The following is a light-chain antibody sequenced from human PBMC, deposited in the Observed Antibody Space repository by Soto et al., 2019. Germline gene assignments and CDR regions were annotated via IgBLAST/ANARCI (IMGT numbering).Light chain of an antibody. Sequence: SGLKQPASVYGSTGRSMTNYCPGNSSDVGSYNLVSWYQQHPGKAPKLMIYEVSKRPSGVSNRFSGSKSGNTASLTISGLQAEDEADYYCCSYAGSSTYVFGTGTKVTVL. CDR1: SSDVGSYNL. CDR2: EVS. J-gene: IGLJ1*01. V-gene: IGLV2-23*02. CDR3: CSYAGSSTYV.